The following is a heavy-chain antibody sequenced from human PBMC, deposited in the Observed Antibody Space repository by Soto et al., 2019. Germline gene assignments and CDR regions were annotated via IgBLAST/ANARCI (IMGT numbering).Heavy chain of an antibody. CDR3: ARAETYYYDSSGYFRFAY. CDR2: IIPIFGTA. Sequence: QVQLVQSGAEVKKPGSSVKVSCKASGGTFSSYAISWVRQAPGQGLEWMGGIIPIFGTANYAQKFQGRVTITADESTSTAYMELSSLRSEDTAVYYCARAETYYYDSSGYFRFAYWGQGTLVTVSS. J-gene: IGHJ4*02. D-gene: IGHD3-22*01. CDR1: GGTFSSYA. V-gene: IGHV1-69*01.